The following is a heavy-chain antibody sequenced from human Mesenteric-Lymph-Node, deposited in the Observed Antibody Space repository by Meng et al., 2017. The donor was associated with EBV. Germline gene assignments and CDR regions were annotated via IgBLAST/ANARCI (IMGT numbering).Heavy chain of an antibody. D-gene: IGHD1-26*01. V-gene: IGHV1-3*01. CDR3: ARGQQGASYAFDY. J-gene: IGHJ4*02. Sequence: QVQLVQPGAEVKKPGGSVKVSCKASGYTFTSYAMHWVRQAPGQRLEWMGWINAGNGNTKYSQKFQGRVTITRDTSASTAYMELSSLRSEDTAVYYCARGQQGASYAFDYWGQGTLVTVSS. CDR1: GYTFTSYA. CDR2: INAGNGNT.